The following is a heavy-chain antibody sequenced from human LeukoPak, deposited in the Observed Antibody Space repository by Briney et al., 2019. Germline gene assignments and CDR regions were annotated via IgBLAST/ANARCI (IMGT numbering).Heavy chain of an antibody. V-gene: IGHV3-48*01. J-gene: IGHJ2*01. CDR3: ARDRGIVGATIWYFDL. D-gene: IGHD1-26*01. CDR2: ISGSSRPI. CDR1: GFTFSSYS. Sequence: GGSLRLSCAASGFTFSSYSMNWVRQAPGRGLEWVSYISGSSRPIYYADSVKGRFTISRDNAKNSLYLQMNSLRAEDTAVYYCARDRGIVGATIWYFDLWGRGTLVTVSS.